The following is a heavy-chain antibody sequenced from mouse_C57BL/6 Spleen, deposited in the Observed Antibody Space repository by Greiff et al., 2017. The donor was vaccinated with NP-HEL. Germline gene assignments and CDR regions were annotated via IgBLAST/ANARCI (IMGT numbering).Heavy chain of an antibody. Sequence: EVQLQQSGPELVKPGASVKIPCKASGYTFTDYNMDWVKQSHGKSLEWIGDINPNNGGTTYNQKFKGKATLTVDKSSSTAYMELRSLTSEDTAVYYCARPLANWDFAWFAYWGQGTLVTVSA. CDR3: ARPLANWDFAWFAY. CDR2: INPNNGGT. D-gene: IGHD4-1*01. J-gene: IGHJ3*01. CDR1: GYTFTDYN. V-gene: IGHV1-18*01.